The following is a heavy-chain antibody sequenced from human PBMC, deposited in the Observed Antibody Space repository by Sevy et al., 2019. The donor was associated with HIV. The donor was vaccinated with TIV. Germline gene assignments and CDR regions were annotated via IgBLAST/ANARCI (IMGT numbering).Heavy chain of an antibody. Sequence: ASVKVSCRASGYTFTGYYVHWVRQAPGQGLEWMGWVNPNSGGTNYAQKFQGRVTMARDTSISTAYMEPILTSDDTAVYYCAREFDCSTTSCYSQRGFDIWGQGTMVTVSS. CDR1: GYTFTGYY. CDR3: AREFDCSTTSCYSQRGFDI. V-gene: IGHV1-2*02. D-gene: IGHD2-2*01. CDR2: VNPNSGGT. J-gene: IGHJ3*02.